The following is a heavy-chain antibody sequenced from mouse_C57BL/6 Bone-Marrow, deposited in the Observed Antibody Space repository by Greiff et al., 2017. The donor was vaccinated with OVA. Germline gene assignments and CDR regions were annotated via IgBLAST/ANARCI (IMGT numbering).Heavy chain of an antibody. Sequence: EVKLVESGPELVKPGASVKISCKASGYSFTDYNMNWVKQSNGKSLEWIGVINPNYGTTSYNQKFKGKATLTVDQSSSTAYMQLNSLTSEDSAVYYCASSYYYGYYYAMDYWGQGTSVTVSS. J-gene: IGHJ4*01. V-gene: IGHV1-39*01. CDR1: GYSFTDYN. CDR2: INPNYGTT. D-gene: IGHD1-1*01. CDR3: ASSYYYGYYYAMDY.